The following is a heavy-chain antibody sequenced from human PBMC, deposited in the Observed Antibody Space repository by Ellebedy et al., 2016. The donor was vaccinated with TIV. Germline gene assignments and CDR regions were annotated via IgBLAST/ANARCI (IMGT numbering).Heavy chain of an antibody. CDR3: AKGRGGGSDSSAPRYYFDY. Sequence: PGGSLRLSCAASGFTFSNYAMSWLRQAPGKGLEWVSGFGVSGDTTYYVDSVKGRFTTSRDNSKNTLYLQMNSLRAEDTAVYYCAKGRGGGSDSSAPRYYFDYWGLGTLVTVSS. CDR1: GFTFSNYA. D-gene: IGHD3-22*01. V-gene: IGHV3-23*01. J-gene: IGHJ4*02. CDR2: FGVSGDTT.